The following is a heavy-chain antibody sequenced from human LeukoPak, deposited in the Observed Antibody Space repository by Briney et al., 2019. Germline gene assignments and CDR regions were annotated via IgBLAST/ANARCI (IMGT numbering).Heavy chain of an antibody. J-gene: IGHJ5*02. CDR3: AKDSFPFIPAAENWFDP. D-gene: IGHD2-2*01. CDR1: GFTFSSYA. V-gene: IGHV3-23*01. Sequence: QPGGSLLLSCAASGFTFSSYAMSWVRQAPGKGLEWVSAISGSGGSTYYADSVKGRFTISRDNSENTLYLQMNSLRAEDTAVYYCAKDSFPFIPAAENWFDPWGQGTLVTVSS. CDR2: ISGSGGST.